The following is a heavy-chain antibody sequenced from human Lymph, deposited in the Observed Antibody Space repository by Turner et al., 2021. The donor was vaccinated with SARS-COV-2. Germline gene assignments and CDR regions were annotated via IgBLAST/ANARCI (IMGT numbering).Heavy chain of an antibody. D-gene: IGHD3-16*01. CDR1: GGTFSSYA. CDR2: LIPIFGIA. V-gene: IGHV1-69*04. CDR3: AGGGLDSFGGGYYSWFDP. J-gene: IGHJ5*02. Sequence: QVQLVQSGAEVKKPGSSVKVSCKASGGTFSSYAINWVRQAPGQGLEGWGRLIPIFGIANYAQRFQGRVTITADKSPGTAYRGLSSLEPEETAVYYCAGGGLDSFGGGYYSWFDPGAREPWSPSPQ.